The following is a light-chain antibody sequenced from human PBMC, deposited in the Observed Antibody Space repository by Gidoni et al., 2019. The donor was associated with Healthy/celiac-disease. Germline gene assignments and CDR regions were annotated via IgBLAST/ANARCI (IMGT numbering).Light chain of an antibody. Sequence: SYELTQPHSVSVSPGQTASITCSGDKLGDKYACWYQQKPGQSPVLVIYQDSKRPSGIPERFSGSNSGNTATLTISGTQAMDEADYYCQAWDSSPLFGGGTKLTVL. CDR1: KLGDKY. CDR2: QDS. CDR3: QAWDSSPL. V-gene: IGLV3-1*01. J-gene: IGLJ2*01.